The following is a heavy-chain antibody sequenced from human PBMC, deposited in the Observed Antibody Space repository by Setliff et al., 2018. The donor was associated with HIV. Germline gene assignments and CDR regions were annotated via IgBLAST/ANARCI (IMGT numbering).Heavy chain of an antibody. D-gene: IGHD1-20*01. CDR2: IIPILGIP. CDR3: ARGQTTNNIKAEAFDI. J-gene: IGHJ3*02. Sequence: SVKVSCKASGGIVRINWVRQAPGQRLEWMGGIIPILGIPNYAQKFQSRVTITADKSTPKVYKELSSLGSEDTAVYYCARGQTTNNIKAEAFDIWGQGTLVTVSS. V-gene: IGHV1-69*10. CDR1: GGIVR.